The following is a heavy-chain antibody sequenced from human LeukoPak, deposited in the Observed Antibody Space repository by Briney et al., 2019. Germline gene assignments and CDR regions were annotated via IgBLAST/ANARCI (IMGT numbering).Heavy chain of an antibody. V-gene: IGHV2-5*01. Sequence: SGPTLVNPTQTLTLTCTFSGFSLSTSGVGVGWIRQPPGKALEWLALIYWNDDKRYSPSLKSRLTITKDTSKNQVVLTMTNMDPVDTATYYCAHMWDPLLGYCSGGSCWFDPWGQGTLVTVSS. CDR3: AHMWDPLLGYCSGGSCWFDP. CDR1: GFSLSTSGVG. CDR2: IYWNDDK. J-gene: IGHJ5*02. D-gene: IGHD2-15*01.